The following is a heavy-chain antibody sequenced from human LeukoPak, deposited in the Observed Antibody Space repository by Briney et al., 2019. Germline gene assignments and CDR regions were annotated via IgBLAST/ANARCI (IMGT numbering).Heavy chain of an antibody. J-gene: IGHJ4*02. CDR2: IYSGGST. CDR1: GFTVSSNY. Sequence: GGSLRLSYAASGFTVSSNYMSWVRQAPGKGLEWVSVIYSGGSTYYADSVKGRFTISRDNSKNTLYLQMNSLRAEDTAVYYCARGLFCSGGSCQLDYWGQGTLVTVSS. D-gene: IGHD2-15*01. V-gene: IGHV3-66*01. CDR3: ARGLFCSGGSCQLDY.